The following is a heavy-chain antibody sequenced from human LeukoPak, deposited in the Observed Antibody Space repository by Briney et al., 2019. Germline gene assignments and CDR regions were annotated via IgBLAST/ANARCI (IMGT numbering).Heavy chain of an antibody. CDR1: GYTFTGYY. J-gene: IGHJ4*02. D-gene: IGHD2-2*01. CDR3: ARDIIVVVPTVVDY. V-gene: IGHV1-2*02. CDR2: INPNSGGT. Sequence: GASVKVSCKASGYTFTGYYMHWVRQAPGQGLEWMGWINPNSGGTNFAEKFQGRVTMTRDTSISTAYMELGRLRPDDTAVYYCARDIIVVVPTVVDYWGQGTLVTVSS.